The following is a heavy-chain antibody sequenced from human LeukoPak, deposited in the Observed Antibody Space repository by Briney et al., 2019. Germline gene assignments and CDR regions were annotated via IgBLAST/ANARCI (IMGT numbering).Heavy chain of an antibody. D-gene: IGHD3-22*01. CDR3: SRGLDSRKLGY. V-gene: IGHV4-31*03. CDR2: LHPSGNL. Sequence: SETLSLTCTVSGASFSSGDQSWNWIRQSPGKGLEWIGSLHPSGNLYNNPSLESRVTMSVDTSKNQFSLNLNSVTAADTAVYFCSRGLDSRKLGYWGQGTLATVSS. CDR1: GASFSSGDQS. J-gene: IGHJ4*02.